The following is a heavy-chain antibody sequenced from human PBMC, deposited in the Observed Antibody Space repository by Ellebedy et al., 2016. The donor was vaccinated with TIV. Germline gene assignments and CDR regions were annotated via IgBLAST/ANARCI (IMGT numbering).Heavy chain of an antibody. D-gene: IGHD6-13*01. CDR3: ASISYSSSWYNPPHMDV. J-gene: IGHJ6*03. Sequence: GGSLRLSCAASGFTFSDYAMHWVRQTPGKGLEYVSAISRYGDTTYYVDSVKGRFIISRDNSKNTLYLQMNILRAEDTAVYYCASISYSSSWYNPPHMDVWGKGTTVTVSS. V-gene: IGHV3-64*02. CDR1: GFTFSDYA. CDR2: ISRYGDTT.